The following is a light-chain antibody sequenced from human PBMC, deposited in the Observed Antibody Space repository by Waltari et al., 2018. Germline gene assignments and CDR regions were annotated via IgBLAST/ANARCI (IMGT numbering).Light chain of an antibody. CDR2: KTS. V-gene: IGKV1-5*03. J-gene: IGKJ2*01. Sequence: IQVIQSPSTLSASVGDTVTISCRVSHRINIWLAWYQQKPGKAPKRLIKKTSTLEDGVPSRVSGSGSGTEFTLTIKSLQPDDFGTYFCQQFDTDVTFGQGTKVEI. CDR3: QQFDTDVT. CDR1: HRINIW.